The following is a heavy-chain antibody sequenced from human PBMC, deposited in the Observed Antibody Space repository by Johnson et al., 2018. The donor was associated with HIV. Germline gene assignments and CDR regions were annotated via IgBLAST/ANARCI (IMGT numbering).Heavy chain of an antibody. CDR2: ISYDGSNK. CDR3: ARDPLVGVVLGGAMLQISTFDL. CDR1: GFTFSSYA. J-gene: IGHJ3*01. D-gene: IGHD3-3*01. Sequence: QVQLVESGGGVVQPGRSLRLSCAASGFTFSSYAMHWVRQAPGKGLEWVAVISYDGSNKYYADSVKGRFTISRDNSKNTLYLQMNSLRAEDTAVYYCARDPLVGVVLGGAMLQISTFDLWCQGTMVTVSS. V-gene: IGHV3-30*04.